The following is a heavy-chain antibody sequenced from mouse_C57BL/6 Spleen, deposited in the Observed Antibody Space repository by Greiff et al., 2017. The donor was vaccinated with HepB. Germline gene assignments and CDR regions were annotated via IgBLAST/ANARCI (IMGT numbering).Heavy chain of an antibody. CDR2: ISYSGST. D-gene: IGHD1-1*01. V-gene: IGHV3-1*01. Sequence: EVQVVESGPGMVKPSQSLSLTCTVTGYSITSGYDWHWIRHFPGNKLEWMGYISYSGSTNYNPSLKSRISITHDTSKNHFFLKLNSVTTEDTATYYCARGGSSLAFDYWGQGTTLTVSS. CDR3: ARGGSSLAFDY. CDR1: GYSITSGYD. J-gene: IGHJ2*01.